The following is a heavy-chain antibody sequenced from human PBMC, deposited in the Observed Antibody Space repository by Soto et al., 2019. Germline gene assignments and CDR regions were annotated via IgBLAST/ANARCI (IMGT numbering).Heavy chain of an antibody. D-gene: IGHD3-22*01. CDR1: GYTFTSYA. Sequence: ASVKVSCKASGYTFTSYAMHWVRQAPGQRLEWMGWINAGNGNTKYSQKFQGRVTITRDTSASTAYMELSSLRSEDTAVYYCARKYYYDSSGYYPYYYGMDVWGQGTTVTVSS. V-gene: IGHV1-3*01. J-gene: IGHJ6*02. CDR3: ARKYYYDSSGYYPYYYGMDV. CDR2: INAGNGNT.